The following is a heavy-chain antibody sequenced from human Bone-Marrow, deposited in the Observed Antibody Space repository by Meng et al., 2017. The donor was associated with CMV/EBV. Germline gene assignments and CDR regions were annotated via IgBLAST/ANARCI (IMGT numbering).Heavy chain of an antibody. CDR2: ISYDGSNK. D-gene: IGHD1-26*01. CDR1: GFTFSSYA. CDR3: ARMVGAIESDY. J-gene: IGHJ4*02. V-gene: IGHV3-30*04. Sequence: GGSLRLSCAASGFTFSSYAMHWVRQAPGKGLEWVAVISYDGSNKYYADSVKGRFTISRDNSKNTLYLQMNSLRAEDTAVYYCARMVGAIESDYWGQGTLVTVSS.